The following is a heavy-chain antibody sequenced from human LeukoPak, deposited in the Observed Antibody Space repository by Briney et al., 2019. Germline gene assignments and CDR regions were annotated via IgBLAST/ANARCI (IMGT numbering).Heavy chain of an antibody. V-gene: IGHV3-48*01. CDR3: ARQNGAGYYYYFDS. J-gene: IGHJ4*02. CDR1: GFTFSSYS. D-gene: IGHD3-22*01. Sequence: GGSLRLSRAASGFTFSSYSMNWVRQAPGKGLEWVSYISTSSVHYAHSVKGRFTISRDNAKNSLYLQMNSLRGEDTAVYYCARQNGAGYYYYFDSWGQGTLVSVSS. CDR2: ISTSSV.